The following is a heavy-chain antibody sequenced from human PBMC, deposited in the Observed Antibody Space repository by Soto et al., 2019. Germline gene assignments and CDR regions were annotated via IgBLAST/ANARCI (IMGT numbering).Heavy chain of an antibody. CDR1: GFTFSTQA. V-gene: IGHV3-30-3*01. Sequence: GGSLRLSCAASGFTFSTQAMHWVRQAPGKELDWVAVISYDGSKIYYADSVKGRFTISRDNSKNTLYLQMNSLRAEDTAVYYCARDLRKFYYFDSWGQGTQVTVSS. CDR2: ISYDGSKI. CDR3: ARDLRKFYYFDS. J-gene: IGHJ4*02. D-gene: IGHD4-17*01.